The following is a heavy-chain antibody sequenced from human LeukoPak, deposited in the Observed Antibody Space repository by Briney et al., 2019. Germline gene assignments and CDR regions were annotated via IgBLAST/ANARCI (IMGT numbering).Heavy chain of an antibody. V-gene: IGHV4-34*01. D-gene: IGHD2-15*01. Sequence: PSETLSLTCAVYGGSFSGYYWSWIRQPPGKGLEWIGEISHSGSTNYNPSLKSRVTISVDTSKNQFSLKLSSVTAADTAVYYCARIYCSGGSCSTPVGDVWGQGTTVTVSS. J-gene: IGHJ6*02. CDR3: ARIYCSGGSCSTPVGDV. CDR1: GGSFSGYY. CDR2: ISHSGST.